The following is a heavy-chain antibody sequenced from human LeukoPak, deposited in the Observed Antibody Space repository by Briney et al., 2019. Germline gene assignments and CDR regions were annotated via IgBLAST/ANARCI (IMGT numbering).Heavy chain of an antibody. CDR2: IYYSGST. D-gene: IGHD3-3*01. J-gene: IGHJ5*02. V-gene: IGHV4-39*07. Sequence: SETLSLTCTVSGGSISSSSYYWGWIRQPPGKGLEWIGTIYYSGSTFYTPSLKSRVTISVDKSKNQFSLKLSSVTAADTAVYYCARVFSKDSRRESALKKRVITIFGVVTPPTLRWFDPWGQGTLVTVSS. CDR1: GGSISSSSYY. CDR3: ARVFSKDSRRESALKKRVITIFGVVTPPTLRWFDP.